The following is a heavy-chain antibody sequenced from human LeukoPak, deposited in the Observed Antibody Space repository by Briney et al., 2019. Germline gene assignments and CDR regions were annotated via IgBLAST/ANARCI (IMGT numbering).Heavy chain of an antibody. Sequence: GGSLRLSCAASGFTFSSYAITWVRQAPGKGLEWVSTISGSGASTYYADSVKGRFTISRDNSKNTLYLQMNSLRAEDTAVYYCAKDHRGYAWELPNDAFDVWGQGTVVTVSA. J-gene: IGHJ3*01. D-gene: IGHD1-26*01. CDR3: AKDHRGYAWELPNDAFDV. CDR1: GFTFSSYA. CDR2: ISGSGAST. V-gene: IGHV3-23*01.